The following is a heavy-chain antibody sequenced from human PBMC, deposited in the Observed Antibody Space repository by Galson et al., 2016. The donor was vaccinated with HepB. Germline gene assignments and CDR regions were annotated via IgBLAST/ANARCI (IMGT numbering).Heavy chain of an antibody. J-gene: IGHJ4*02. CDR3: VRGSAAYFDY. V-gene: IGHV4-39*07. CDR1: GDSLSSSTYY. CDR2: MYYDGNN. Sequence: TLSLTCTVSGDSLSSSTYYWGWIRQPPGKGLDWIATMYYDGNNYRNPSLKRRVSISLDTNENQFSLQLRSVTAADTAVYFCVRGSAAYFDYWGQGSLVTVSS. D-gene: IGHD3-10*01.